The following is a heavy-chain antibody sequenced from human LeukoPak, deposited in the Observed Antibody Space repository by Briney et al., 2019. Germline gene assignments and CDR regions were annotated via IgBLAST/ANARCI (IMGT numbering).Heavy chain of an antibody. CDR3: ARQPANTAAFDI. CDR1: GGSINAYY. CDR2: VRDNGEN. Sequence: SETLSLTCTVSGGSINAYYWSWIRQPPGKGLEWIAYVRDNGENNYNPSLKSRVAISVDTANNQISLRLNFVTAPDTAIYYCARQPANTAAFDIWGLGTMVTVSS. D-gene: IGHD5-18*01. J-gene: IGHJ3*02. V-gene: IGHV4-59*08.